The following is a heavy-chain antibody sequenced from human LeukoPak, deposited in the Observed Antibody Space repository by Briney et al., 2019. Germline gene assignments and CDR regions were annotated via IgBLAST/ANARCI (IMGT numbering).Heavy chain of an antibody. V-gene: IGHV5-51*01. CDR1: GYSFSNYW. Sequence: GESLKISCKGSGYSFSNYWIGWVRRMPGKGLEWMGIIYPGDSDTRYSPSFQGQVTISADKSISTAYPQWSSLKASDTAVYYCARRHSTSSLIDYWGQGTLVTVSS. D-gene: IGHD6-6*01. CDR2: IYPGDSDT. J-gene: IGHJ4*02. CDR3: ARRHSTSSLIDY.